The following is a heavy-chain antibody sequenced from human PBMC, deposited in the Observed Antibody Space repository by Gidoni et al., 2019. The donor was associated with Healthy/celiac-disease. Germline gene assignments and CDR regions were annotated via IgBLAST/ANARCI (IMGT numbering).Heavy chain of an antibody. CDR2: INPNSGGT. CDR3: ARAFGSGSSYYYYYGMDV. Sequence: QVQLVQSGAEVKKPGASVKVSCKASGYTFTGYYMHWVRQAPGQGLEWMGWINPNSGGTNYAQKFQGWVTMTRDTSISTAYMELSRLRSDDTAVYYCARAFGSGSSYYYYYGMDVWGQGTTVTVSS. J-gene: IGHJ6*02. CDR1: GYTFTGYY. V-gene: IGHV1-2*04. D-gene: IGHD3-10*01.